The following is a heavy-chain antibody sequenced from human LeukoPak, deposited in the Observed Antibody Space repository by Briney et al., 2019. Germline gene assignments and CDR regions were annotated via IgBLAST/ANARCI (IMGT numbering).Heavy chain of an antibody. CDR2: IYHSGST. CDR3: TRGDAAAAARVDY. D-gene: IGHD6-13*01. J-gene: IGHJ4*02. V-gene: IGHV4-38-2*02. Sequence: SETLSLTCSVSSYSISSGYYWGWIRQPRGKGLEWIGRIYHSGSTYYNPSLKNRFTISVDTSKNQFSLNLSSVTAADTAVYYCTRGDAAAAARVDYWGQGTLVTVSS. CDR1: SYSISSGYY.